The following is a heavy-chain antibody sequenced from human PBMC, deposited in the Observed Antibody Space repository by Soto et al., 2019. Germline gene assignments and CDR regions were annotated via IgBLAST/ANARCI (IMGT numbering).Heavy chain of an antibody. D-gene: IGHD2-8*01. CDR3: AREGAGTKPLGY. V-gene: IGHV1-18*01. CDR2: ISAYNGHT. CDR1: GYTFTNYG. Sequence: QVQLVQSGPEVKKPGASVKVSCKASGYTFTNYGFNWVRQAPGQGLEWMGWISAYNGHTKYSQIFQARVIMTTDTSTSTAYMELRSLTSDATAVYYCAREGAGTKPLGYWGQGTLVTVSS. J-gene: IGHJ4*02.